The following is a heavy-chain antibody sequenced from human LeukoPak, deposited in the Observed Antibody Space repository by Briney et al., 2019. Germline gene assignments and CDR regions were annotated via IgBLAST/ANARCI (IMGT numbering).Heavy chain of an antibody. V-gene: IGHV4-59*01. CDR3: ARDFSSWSNWFDP. J-gene: IGHJ5*02. CDR2: IYYSGST. Sequence: SETLSLTCTVSGGSISSYYWSWIRQPPGKGLEWIGYIYYSGSTNYNPSLKSRVTISVDTSKNQFSLKLSSVTAADTAVYYCARDFSSWSNWFDPWGQGTLVTVSS. CDR1: GGSISSYY. D-gene: IGHD6-13*01.